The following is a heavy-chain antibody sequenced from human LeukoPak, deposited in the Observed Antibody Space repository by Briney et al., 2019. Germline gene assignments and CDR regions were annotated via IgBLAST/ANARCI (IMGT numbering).Heavy chain of an antibody. CDR2: IYYSGST. D-gene: IGHD3-10*01. Sequence: PSETLSLTCTVSGGSISSYYWSWIRQPPGKGLEGIGYIYYSGSTNYNPSLKSRVTISVDTSKNQFSLKLSSVTAADTAVYYCARDTTMVRGVNSFDIWGQATMVTVSS. V-gene: IGHV4-59*01. CDR1: GGSISSYY. CDR3: ARDTTMVRGVNSFDI. J-gene: IGHJ3*02.